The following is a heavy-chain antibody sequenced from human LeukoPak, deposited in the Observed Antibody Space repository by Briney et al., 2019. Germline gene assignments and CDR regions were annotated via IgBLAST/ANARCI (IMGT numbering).Heavy chain of an antibody. Sequence: PGGSLRLSCAASGFTFSGSAMHWVRQASGEGLEWVGRIRSKANSYATAYAASGKGRFTISRDDSKNTAYLQMNSLKTEDTAVYYCTSPTPLYCSGGSCYNHADYWGQGTLVTVSS. J-gene: IGHJ4*02. D-gene: IGHD2-15*01. CDR3: TSPTPLYCSGGSCYNHADY. CDR1: GFTFSGSA. CDR2: IRSKANSYAT. V-gene: IGHV3-73*01.